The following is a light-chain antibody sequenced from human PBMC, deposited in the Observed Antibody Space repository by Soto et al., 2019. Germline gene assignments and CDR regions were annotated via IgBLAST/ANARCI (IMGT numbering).Light chain of an antibody. CDR3: HHYASSRWT. V-gene: IGKV3-20*01. CDR1: QSVSSSY. Sequence: EIVLTQSPGTLSFSPGERATLSCRASQSVSSSYLAWFQQKPGQSPRLLIYGASTRATGIPDRFSGSGSGTDFILTISRLEPEDFAVYYCHHYASSRWTFGQGTKVDI. CDR2: GAS. J-gene: IGKJ1*01.